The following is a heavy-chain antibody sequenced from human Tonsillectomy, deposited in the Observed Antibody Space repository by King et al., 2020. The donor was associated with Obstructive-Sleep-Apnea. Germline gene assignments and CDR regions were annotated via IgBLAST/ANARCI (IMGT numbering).Heavy chain of an antibody. V-gene: IGHV4-4*02. CDR3: ASHLQMPGYGAFDI. CDR2: IFRSGST. Sequence: VQLQESGPGLVKPSGTLSLTCAVSGGSVSSSKWWTWVRQPPGKGLEWIGEIFRSGSTNYNPSLKSRATISVDKSNNQFSLTLSSVTAADTAVYYCASHLQMPGYGAFDIWGQGTVVTVSS. CDR1: GGSVSSSKW. D-gene: IGHD2-15*01. J-gene: IGHJ3*02.